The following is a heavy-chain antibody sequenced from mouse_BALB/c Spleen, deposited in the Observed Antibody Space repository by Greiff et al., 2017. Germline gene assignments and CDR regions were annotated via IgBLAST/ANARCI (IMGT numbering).Heavy chain of an antibody. J-gene: IGHJ3*01. CDR3: AREDDYFFAY. V-gene: IGHV3-2*02. D-gene: IGHD2-4*01. CDR1: GYSITSDYA. Sequence: EVQLQESGPGLVKPSQSLSLTCTVTGYSITSDYAWNWIRQFPGNKLEWMGYISYSGSTSYNPSLKSRISITRDTSKNQFFLQLNSVTTEDTATYYCAREDDYFFAYWGQGTLVTVSA. CDR2: ISYSGST.